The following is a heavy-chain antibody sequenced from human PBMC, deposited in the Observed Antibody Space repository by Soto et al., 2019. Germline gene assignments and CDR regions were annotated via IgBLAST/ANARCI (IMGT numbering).Heavy chain of an antibody. Sequence: PGGSLRLSCAASGFTFSSYWMHWVRQAPGKGLVWVSRINSDGSSTSYADSVKGRFTISRDNAKNTLYLQMNSLRAEDTAVYYCARDPPGSYYYYGMDVWGQGTTVTVSS. CDR3: ARDPPGSYYYYGMDV. V-gene: IGHV3-74*01. J-gene: IGHJ6*02. CDR2: INSDGSST. D-gene: IGHD1-1*01. CDR1: GFTFSSYW.